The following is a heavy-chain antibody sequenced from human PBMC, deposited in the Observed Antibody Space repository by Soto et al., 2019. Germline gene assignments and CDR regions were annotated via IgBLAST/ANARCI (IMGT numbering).Heavy chain of an antibody. CDR2: IIPMFGTP. CDR1: GGTLNSQS. Sequence: QVQVFQSGAEVKKPGSSVRVSCKVSGGTLNSQSITWVRQAPGQGLEWMGGIIPMFGTPTDAQKFRGRVTISADTSTSTVYMELRNLSSQDTAVYYCATSLAARRKPYNWLDAWGQGTLVTVPS. CDR3: ATSLAARRKPYNWLDA. V-gene: IGHV1-69*06. J-gene: IGHJ5*02. D-gene: IGHD6-6*01.